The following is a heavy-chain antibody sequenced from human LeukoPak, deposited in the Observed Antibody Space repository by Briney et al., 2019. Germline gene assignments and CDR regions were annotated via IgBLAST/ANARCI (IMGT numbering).Heavy chain of an antibody. CDR2: ISYDGSNK. Sequence: GGSLRLSCAASGFTFSTYGMHWVRQAPGKGLEWVAVISYDGSNKYYADSVKGRFTISRDNSKNTLYLQMNSLRAEDTAVYYCAKDYCSGGSCYSEDYWGQGTLVTVSS. V-gene: IGHV3-30*18. CDR3: AKDYCSGGSCYSEDY. D-gene: IGHD2-15*01. CDR1: GFTFSTYG. J-gene: IGHJ4*02.